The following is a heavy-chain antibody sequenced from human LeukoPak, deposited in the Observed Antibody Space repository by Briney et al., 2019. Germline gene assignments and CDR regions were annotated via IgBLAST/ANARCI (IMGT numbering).Heavy chain of an antibody. CDR1: GFTFSSYE. CDR3: FYGDYSVDY. Sequence: GGSLRLSCAASGFTFSSYEMNWVRQAPGKGLEWVSYISSSGSTIYYADSVKGRFTISRDNAKNTLYLQMNSLRAEDTAVYYCFYGDYSVDYWGQGTLVTVSS. D-gene: IGHD4-17*01. CDR2: ISSSGSTI. J-gene: IGHJ4*02. V-gene: IGHV3-48*03.